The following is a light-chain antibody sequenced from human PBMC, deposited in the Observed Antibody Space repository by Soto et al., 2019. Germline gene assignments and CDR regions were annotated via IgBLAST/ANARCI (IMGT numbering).Light chain of an antibody. CDR3: MQAVQSPWT. Sequence: DVVMTQSPLSLPVTPGEPASISCRSSQSLLQSNGYKYLDWYLQKPGQSPQLLIYLGSNRASGVPERFSGSGSDTDFTLKISRVEAEDVGVYYCMQAVQSPWTFGQGTKLEIK. CDR1: QSLLQSNGYKY. J-gene: IGKJ1*01. CDR2: LGS. V-gene: IGKV2-28*01.